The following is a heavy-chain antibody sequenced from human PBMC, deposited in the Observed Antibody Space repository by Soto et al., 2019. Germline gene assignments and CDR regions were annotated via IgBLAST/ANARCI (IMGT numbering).Heavy chain of an antibody. CDR3: ARGEGSGSTAWIWFDP. CDR1: GGTFSSYA. CDR2: IIPIFGTA. J-gene: IGHJ5*02. D-gene: IGHD3-10*01. V-gene: IGHV1-69*06. Sequence: QVQLVQSGAEVKKPGSSVKVSCKASGGTFSSYAISWVRQAPGQGLEWMGGIIPIFGTANYAQKFQGRVTITADKSPSRGYMELSSLRSEDTAVYYCARGEGSGSTAWIWFDPWGQGTLVTVSS.